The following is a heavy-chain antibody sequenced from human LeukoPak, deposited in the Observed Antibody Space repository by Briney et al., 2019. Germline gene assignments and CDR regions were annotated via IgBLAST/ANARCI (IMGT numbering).Heavy chain of an antibody. J-gene: IGHJ5*02. CDR2: IYYSEST. V-gene: IGHV4-59*01. Sequence: SETLSLSCKVSGGSFTSYCCSWVRQPPGKGLEWIGYIYYSESTNNNPPLNNRVTTSAATSKNQLSLKLSSVTAADTAVYYCARVGNWNDGWFDPWGQGTLVTVSS. CDR3: ARVGNWNDGWFDP. D-gene: IGHD1-20*01. CDR1: GGSFTSYC.